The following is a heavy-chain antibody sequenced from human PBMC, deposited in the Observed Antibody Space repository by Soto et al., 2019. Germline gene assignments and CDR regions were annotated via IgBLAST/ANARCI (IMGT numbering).Heavy chain of an antibody. J-gene: IGHJ6*02. V-gene: IGHV3-7*01. CDR1: GFTFSSYW. Sequence: GGSLRLSCAASGFTFSSYWMSWVRQAPGKGLEWVANVKQDGSEKYYVDSVKGRFTISRDNAKNSLYLQMNSLRAEDTAVYYCARVKYGGDYDFWSGYYYYGMDVWGQGTTVTVSS. CDR3: ARVKYGGDYDFWSGYYYYGMDV. CDR2: VKQDGSEK. D-gene: IGHD3-3*01.